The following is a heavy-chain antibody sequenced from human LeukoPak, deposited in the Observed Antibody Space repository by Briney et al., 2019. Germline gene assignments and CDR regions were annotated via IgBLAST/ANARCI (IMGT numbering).Heavy chain of an antibody. D-gene: IGHD3-22*01. V-gene: IGHV1-69*01. CDR2: IIPIFGTA. CDR1: GGTFSSYA. CDR3: ARDSDYYDSSGYSVGFDY. Sequence: GASVKVSCKASGGTFSSYAISWERQAPGQGLEWMGGIIPIFGTANYAQKFQGRVTITADESTSTAYMELSSLRSEDTAVYYCARDSDYYDSSGYSVGFDYWGQGTLVTVSS. J-gene: IGHJ4*02.